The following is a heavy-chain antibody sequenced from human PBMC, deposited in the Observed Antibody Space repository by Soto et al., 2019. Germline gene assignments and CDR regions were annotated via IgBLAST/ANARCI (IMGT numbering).Heavy chain of an antibody. CDR2: MNPNSGNT. V-gene: IGHV1-8*01. CDR3: ARYRIAVAGGFDY. J-gene: IGHJ4*02. CDR1: GYAFISYA. Sequence: SVKVSTTTSGYAFISYAVNCVRQATGQWLEWMGWMNPNSGNTGYAQKFQGRVTMTRNTSISTAYMELSSLRSEDTAVYYCARYRIAVAGGFDYWGQGTLVTVSS. D-gene: IGHD6-19*01.